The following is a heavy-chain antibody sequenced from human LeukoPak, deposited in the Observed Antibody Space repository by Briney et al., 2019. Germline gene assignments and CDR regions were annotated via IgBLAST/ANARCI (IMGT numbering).Heavy chain of an antibody. J-gene: IGHJ4*02. CDR3: ARHSSSYYDFDY. CDR2: IYYSGST. CDR1: GGSISGFY. Sequence: PSETLSLTCTVSGGSISGFYWSWLRQPPGKGLEWIGYIYYSGSTNYNPSLKSRVTISVDTSNNQFSLKLSSVTAADTAVYYCARHSSSYYDFDYWGQGTLVTVSS. V-gene: IGHV4-59*08. D-gene: IGHD6-13*01.